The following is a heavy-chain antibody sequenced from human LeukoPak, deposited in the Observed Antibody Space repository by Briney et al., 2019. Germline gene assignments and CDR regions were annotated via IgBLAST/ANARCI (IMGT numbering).Heavy chain of an antibody. Sequence: GGSLRLSCAASGFTFSTYWMHWVRHAPGKGLEWVSGIRSDGSSTIYADSVKGRFTISRDNARNTLYLHMNGLRAGDTSVYYCARDSSGWGFDYWGQGSLVTVSS. J-gene: IGHJ4*02. D-gene: IGHD6-25*01. CDR3: ARDSSGWGFDY. CDR2: IRSDGSST. CDR1: GFTFSTYW. V-gene: IGHV3-74*01.